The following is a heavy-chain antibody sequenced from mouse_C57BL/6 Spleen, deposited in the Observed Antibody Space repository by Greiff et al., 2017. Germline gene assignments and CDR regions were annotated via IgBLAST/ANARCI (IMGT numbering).Heavy chain of an antibody. CDR2: ISPGGGDT. Sequence: QVQLQQSGAELVKPGASVKISCKASGYAFSSYWMNWVKQRPGKGLEWIGQISPGGGDTNYTGKFKGKATLTADKSSRTAYMQLSSLTSEDSAVYFCGRGGLDYWGQGTTGTVSS. CDR1: GYAFSSYW. D-gene: IGHD1-1*02. V-gene: IGHV1-80*01. CDR3: GRGGLDY. J-gene: IGHJ2*01.